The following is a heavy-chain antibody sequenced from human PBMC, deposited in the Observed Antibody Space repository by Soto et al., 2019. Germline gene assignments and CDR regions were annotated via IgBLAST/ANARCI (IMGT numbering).Heavy chain of an antibody. J-gene: IGHJ4*02. CDR3: ASPRVYSNYPFDY. V-gene: IGHV4-39*01. CDR1: GGSISSSSYY. CDR2: IYYSGST. D-gene: IGHD4-4*01. Sequence: SETLSLTCTVSGGSISSSSYYWGWIRQPPGKGLEWIGSIYYSGSTYYNPSLKSRVTISVDTSKNQFSLKLSSVTAADTAVYYCASPRVYSNYPFDYWGQGTLVTVSS.